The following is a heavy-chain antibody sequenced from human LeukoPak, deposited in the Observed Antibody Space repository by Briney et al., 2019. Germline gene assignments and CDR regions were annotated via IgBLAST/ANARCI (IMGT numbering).Heavy chain of an antibody. CDR1: GFTFSSYS. V-gene: IGHV3-21*01. J-gene: IGHJ4*02. CDR3: ASAYYYGSGTVGAY. Sequence: GGSLRLSCAASGFTFSSYSMNWVRQAPGKGLEWVSSISSSSSYIYYADSVKGRFTISTANANNSLYLQMNSLRAEDTAVYYCASAYYYGSGTVGAYWGQGTLVTVSS. D-gene: IGHD3-10*01. CDR2: ISSSSSYI.